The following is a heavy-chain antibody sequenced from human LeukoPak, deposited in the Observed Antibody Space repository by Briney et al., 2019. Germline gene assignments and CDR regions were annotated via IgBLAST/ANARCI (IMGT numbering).Heavy chain of an antibody. Sequence: PSETLSLTCTVSGYSISSGYYWSWIRQPAGKGLEWIGRIYTSGSTNYNPSLKSRVTMSVDTSKNQFSLKLSSVTAADTAVYYCARVVGATYAFDIWGQGTMVTVSS. J-gene: IGHJ3*02. CDR1: GYSISSGYY. V-gene: IGHV4-4*07. CDR2: IYTSGST. CDR3: ARVVGATYAFDI. D-gene: IGHD1-26*01.